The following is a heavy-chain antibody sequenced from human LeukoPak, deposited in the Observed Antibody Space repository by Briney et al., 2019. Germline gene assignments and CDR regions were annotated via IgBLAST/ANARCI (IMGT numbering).Heavy chain of an antibody. CDR2: ISSSGSTI. D-gene: IGHD5-12*01. CDR1: GFTFSSYA. Sequence: GRSLRLSCAASGFTFSSYAMHWVRQAPGKGLGWVSYISSSGSTIYYADSVKGRFTISRDNAKNSLYLQMNSLRAEDTAVYYCARILRLSIDYWGQGTLVTVSS. V-gene: IGHV3-48*03. CDR3: ARILRLSIDY. J-gene: IGHJ4*02.